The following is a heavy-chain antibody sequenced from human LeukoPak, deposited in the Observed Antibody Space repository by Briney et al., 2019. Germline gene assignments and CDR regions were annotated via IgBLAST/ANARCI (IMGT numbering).Heavy chain of an antibody. CDR1: GGSFSGYY. J-gene: IGHJ6*03. CDR3: ARHRDCSSTSCQYYYYYMDV. D-gene: IGHD2-2*01. Sequence: SETLSLTCAVYGGSFSGYYWSWIRQPPGKGLEWIGEINHSGSTNYNPSLKSRVTISVDTSKNQFSLKLSSVTAADTAVYYCARHRDCSSTSCQYYYYYMDVWGKGTTVTISS. CDR2: INHSGST. V-gene: IGHV4-34*01.